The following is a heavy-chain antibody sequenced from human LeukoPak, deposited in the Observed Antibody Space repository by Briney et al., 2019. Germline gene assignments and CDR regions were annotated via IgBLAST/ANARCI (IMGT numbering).Heavy chain of an antibody. CDR1: GFTFSSYW. CDR2: INSDGSST. V-gene: IGHV3-74*01. Sequence: GGSLRLSCAASGFTFSSYWMRWVRQAPGKGLVWVSRINSDGSSTSYADSVKGRFTISRDNAKNTLYLQMKCLRVQDTALYNCVRDWDHFDIDSWSQGSLVTVPS. CDR3: VRDWDHFDIDS. D-gene: IGHD3-9*01. J-gene: IGHJ5*01.